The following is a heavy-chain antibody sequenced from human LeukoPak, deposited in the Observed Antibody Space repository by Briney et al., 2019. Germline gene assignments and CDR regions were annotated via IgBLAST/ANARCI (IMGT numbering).Heavy chain of an antibody. CDR3: ARAYYYDTSATPDY. CDR1: GFTFSSYS. CDR2: ISSSSSTI. J-gene: IGHJ4*02. D-gene: IGHD3-22*01. Sequence: PGGSLRLSCAASGFTFSSYSMNWVRQAPGKGLEWVSYISSSSSTIYYADSVKGRFTISRDNPKNTLYLQMNSLRAEDTAVYYCARAYYYDTSATPDYWGQGTLVTVSS. V-gene: IGHV3-48*01.